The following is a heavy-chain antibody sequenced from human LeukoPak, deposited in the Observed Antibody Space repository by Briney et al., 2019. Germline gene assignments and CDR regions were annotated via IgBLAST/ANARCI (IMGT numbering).Heavy chain of an antibody. CDR3: ARDLWNFYDDSGYNRDFDS. J-gene: IGHJ5*01. Sequence: ASVKVSCKATPRISWVRQAPGQGLEWMGWIGTYGGDTYYAQKFQGRITVTTDTSTSTAYMELRNLRSDDTAVYYCARDLWNFYDDSGYNRDFDSWGQGTLVTVSS. CDR1: TPR. V-gene: IGHV1-18*01. CDR2: IGTYGGDT. D-gene: IGHD3-22*01.